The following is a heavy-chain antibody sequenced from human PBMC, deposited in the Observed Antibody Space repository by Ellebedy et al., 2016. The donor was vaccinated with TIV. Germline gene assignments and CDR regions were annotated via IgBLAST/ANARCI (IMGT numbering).Heavy chain of an antibody. D-gene: IGHD3-10*01. CDR3: AKDPYSMVRGVIDY. CDR2: ISGSGGST. Sequence: GESLKISXAASGFTFSSYAMSWVRQAPGKGPEWVSAISGSGGSTYYADSVKGRFTISRDNSKNTLYLQMNSLRAEDTAVYYCAKDPYSMVRGVIDYWGQGTLVTVSS. V-gene: IGHV3-23*01. J-gene: IGHJ4*02. CDR1: GFTFSSYA.